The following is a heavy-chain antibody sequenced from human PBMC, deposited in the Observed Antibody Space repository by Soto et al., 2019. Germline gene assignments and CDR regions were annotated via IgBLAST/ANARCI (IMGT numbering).Heavy chain of an antibody. J-gene: IGHJ5*02. V-gene: IGHV4-34*01. CDR2: INHSGST. CDR1: GGSFIGYY. CDR3: ARYHRGSSSSFWFDP. D-gene: IGHD6-13*01. Sequence: SETLSLACAVYGGSFIGYYWIWIRQPPGKGLEWIEEINHSGSTNYNPSLKSRVTISVDTSKNQFSLKLSSVTAADTAVYYCARYHRGSSSSFWFDPWGQGTLVTVSS.